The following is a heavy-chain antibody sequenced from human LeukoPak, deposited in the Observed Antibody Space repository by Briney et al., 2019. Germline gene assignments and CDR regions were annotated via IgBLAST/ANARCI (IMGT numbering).Heavy chain of an antibody. CDR3: TRGWVGELPADH. CDR2: IRSKTYGGTT. V-gene: IGHV3-49*04. D-gene: IGHD3-10*01. J-gene: IGHJ4*02. CDR1: GFTFGDYA. Sequence: PGRSLRLSCTASGFTFGDYAMTWVRQAPGKGLEWVGFIRSKTYGGTTEYAASVKGRFTISRDDSKSIAYLQMNSLKTEDTAVYYCTRGWVGELPADHWGQGTLVTVSS.